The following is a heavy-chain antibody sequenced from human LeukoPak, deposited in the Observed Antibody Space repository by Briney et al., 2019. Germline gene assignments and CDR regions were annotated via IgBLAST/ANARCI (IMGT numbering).Heavy chain of an antibody. Sequence: PSETLSLTCTVSGGSISSHYWSRIRQPPGKGLEWIGYIYYSGSTNYNPSLKSRVTISVDTSKNQFSLKLSSVTAADTAVYYCARGRYSGSYYCDYWGQGTLVTVSS. D-gene: IGHD1-26*01. CDR1: GGSISSHY. CDR2: IYYSGST. V-gene: IGHV4-59*11. J-gene: IGHJ4*02. CDR3: ARGRYSGSYYCDY.